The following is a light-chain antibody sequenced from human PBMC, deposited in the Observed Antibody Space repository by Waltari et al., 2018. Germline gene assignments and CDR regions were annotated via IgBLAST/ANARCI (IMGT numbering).Light chain of an antibody. V-gene: IGLV1-47*01. Sequence: QSVLTQPPSASVTPGPRVTISCSGSRSNLGRNYVYWYQQVPGTAPKLLTYRNNQRPSGVPDLFSGSKSGTAASLAISGRRSEDEVDYYCAAWNDSLSGRVFGGGTKVTVL. CDR3: AAWNDSLSGRV. CDR1: RSNLGRNY. CDR2: RNN. J-gene: IGLJ3*02.